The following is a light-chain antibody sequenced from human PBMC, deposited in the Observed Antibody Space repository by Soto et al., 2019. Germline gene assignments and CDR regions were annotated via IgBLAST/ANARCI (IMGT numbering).Light chain of an antibody. Sequence: QSALTQPAAVSGSPGQWITISCTGSSSDVGGYNHVSWYQQKPGKAPKLMIYEVSNRPSGVSNRFSGSKSGNPASLTISGLQAEDEADYYCNSYTSGNTWVFGGGTKLTVL. J-gene: IGLJ3*02. V-gene: IGLV2-14*01. CDR2: EVS. CDR3: NSYTSGNTWV. CDR1: SSDVGGYNH.